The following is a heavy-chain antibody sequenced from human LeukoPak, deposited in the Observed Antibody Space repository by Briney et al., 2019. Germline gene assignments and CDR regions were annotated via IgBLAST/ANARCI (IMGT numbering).Heavy chain of an antibody. CDR1: GDSFSSHY. D-gene: IGHD4-17*01. CDR3: ARDLVTVTKGFDI. Sequence: SETLSLTCVVSGDSFSSHYWTWIRQSPGKGLEWIGYISYIGSTNYNPSLKRRVTISIDTSKNQFSLKLRSVSAADTAVYYCARDLVTVTKGFDIWGQGTMVSVSS. CDR2: ISYIGST. J-gene: IGHJ3*02. V-gene: IGHV4-59*11.